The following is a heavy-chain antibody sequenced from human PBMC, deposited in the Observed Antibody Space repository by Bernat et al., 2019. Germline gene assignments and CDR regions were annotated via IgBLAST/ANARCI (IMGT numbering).Heavy chain of an antibody. CDR2: INHSGST. V-gene: IGHV4-34*01. J-gene: IGHJ2*01. CDR1: GGSFSGYY. CDR3: ASRFTRKRVRRYFDL. Sequence: QVQLQQWGAGLLKPSETLSLTCAVYGGSFSGYYWSWIRQPPGKGLEWIGEINHSGSTNYNPSLKSRVTISVDTSKNQFSLKLSSVTAADTAVYYCASRFTRKRVRRYFDLWGRDTLVTVSS. D-gene: IGHD2-2*01.